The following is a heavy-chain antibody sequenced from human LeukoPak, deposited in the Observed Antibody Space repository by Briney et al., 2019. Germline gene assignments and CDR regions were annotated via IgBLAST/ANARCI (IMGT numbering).Heavy chain of an antibody. CDR2: ISWNSGSI. Sequence: PGRSLRLCCAASGFTFDDYAMHWVRQAPGKGLEWVSGISWNSGSIGYADSVKGRFTISRDNAKNSLYLQMNSLRAEDTALYYCAKDSTGTTQGWFDPWGQGTLVTVSS. D-gene: IGHD1-7*01. V-gene: IGHV3-9*01. CDR1: GFTFDDYA. CDR3: AKDSTGTTQGWFDP. J-gene: IGHJ5*02.